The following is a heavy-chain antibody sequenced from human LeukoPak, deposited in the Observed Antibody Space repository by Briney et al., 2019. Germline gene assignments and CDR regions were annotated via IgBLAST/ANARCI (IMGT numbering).Heavy chain of an antibody. V-gene: IGHV3-23*01. J-gene: IGHJ4*02. Sequence: GGSLRLSCAASGFTFSSYAMTWVRQAPGKGLEWVSSISVNGGTTYYADSVKGRFTISRDSSKNTLYLQMNSLRAEDTAVYYCARFGGSGSYFGYWGQGTLVTVSS. D-gene: IGHD1-26*01. CDR1: GFTFSSYA. CDR3: ARFGGSGSYFGY. CDR2: ISVNGGTT.